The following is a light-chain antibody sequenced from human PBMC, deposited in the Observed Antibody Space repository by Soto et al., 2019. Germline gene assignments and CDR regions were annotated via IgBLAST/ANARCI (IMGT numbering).Light chain of an antibody. CDR2: DVS. V-gene: IGLV2-14*03. J-gene: IGLJ1*01. CDR1: SSDVGGYNY. Sequence: QSVLTQPASVSGSPGQSITISCTGTSSDVGGYNYVSWYQHHPGKAPKLMIYDVSNRPSGVSNRFSGSKSGNTASLTISGLQPEDEADYYCCSYTTSNTRQLVFGTGTKVPVL. CDR3: CSYTTSNTRQLV.